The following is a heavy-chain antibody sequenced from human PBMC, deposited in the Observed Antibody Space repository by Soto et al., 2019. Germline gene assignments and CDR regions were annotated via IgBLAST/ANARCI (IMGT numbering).Heavy chain of an antibody. CDR1: GFHFHRYP. CDR2: ISGTSGHT. CDR3: AQATPLPCSTNGVCPRDDMDV. D-gene: IGHD2-8*01. V-gene: IGHV3-23*01. J-gene: IGHJ6*02. Sequence: GGSLRLSCGASGFHFHRYPMIWARQAPGKGLVWVSSISGTSGHTYYADSVRGRFTISRENSKNTLFLQMSSLRAEDTAFYYCAQATPLPCSTNGVCPRDDMDVWGQGTTVTVSS.